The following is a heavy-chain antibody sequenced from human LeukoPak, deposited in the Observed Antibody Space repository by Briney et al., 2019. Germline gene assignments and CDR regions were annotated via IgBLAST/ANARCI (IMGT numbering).Heavy chain of an antibody. CDR3: AREGSGSYDWFDP. D-gene: IGHD3-10*01. V-gene: IGHV4-39*02. CDR1: GGSISISSYY. CDR2: IYYSGST. J-gene: IGHJ5*02. Sequence: SETLSLTCTVSGGSISISSYYWGWIRQLPGKGLEWIGSIYYSGSTYYTPSLKSRVTISVDTSKNQFSLRLSSVTAADTAVYYCAREGSGSYDWFDPWGQGTLVTVSS.